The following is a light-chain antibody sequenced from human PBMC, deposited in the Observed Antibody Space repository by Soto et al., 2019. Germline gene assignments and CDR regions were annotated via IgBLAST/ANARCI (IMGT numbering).Light chain of an antibody. CDR1: HDVSSW. J-gene: IGKJ2*03. V-gene: IGKV1-12*01. CDR2: GAS. Sequence: DIQMTQSPSSFSASVGDRVTITCRASHDVSSWLAWYQQKPGKAPRLLIYGASTLQSGVPSRFSGSGSGTDFTLTISSLRPEDFATYYCQQANSPYSFGQGTKLEIK. CDR3: QQANSPYS.